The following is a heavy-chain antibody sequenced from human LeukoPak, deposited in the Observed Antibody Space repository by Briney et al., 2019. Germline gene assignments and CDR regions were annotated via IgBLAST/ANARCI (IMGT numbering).Heavy chain of an antibody. J-gene: IGHJ4*02. CDR1: GFTLSTNA. CDR3: AKDVGKWESLHFFDY. Sequence: GGSLRLSCLTSGFTLSTNAMSWVRQAPGKGLEWISGISGSGASTYYADSVKGRFTISRDDSRNTLYLQMNSLRGDDTAVYYCAKDVGKWESLHFFDYWGQGTLATVSS. D-gene: IGHD1-26*01. CDR2: ISGSGAST. V-gene: IGHV3-23*01.